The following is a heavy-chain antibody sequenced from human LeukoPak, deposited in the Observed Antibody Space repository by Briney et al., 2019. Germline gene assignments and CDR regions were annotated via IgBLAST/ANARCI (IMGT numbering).Heavy chain of an antibody. V-gene: IGHV3-64*01. CDR2: ISSNGGST. CDR3: AREGFDYDHDAFDI. J-gene: IGHJ3*02. CDR1: GFTFSSYA. Sequence: TGGSLRLSCAASGFTFSSYAMHWVRQAPGKGLEYVSAISSNGGSTYYANSVKGRFTISRDNSKNTLYLQMGSLRAEDMAVYYCAREGFDYDHDAFDIWGQGTVVTVSS. D-gene: IGHD3-16*01.